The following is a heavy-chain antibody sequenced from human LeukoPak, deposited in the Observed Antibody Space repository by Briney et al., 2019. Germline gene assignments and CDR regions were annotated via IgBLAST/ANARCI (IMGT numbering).Heavy chain of an antibody. CDR1: GGSFSGYS. V-gene: IGHV4-34*01. Sequence: PSGTLSLTCAVNGGSFSGYSWSWVRQPPGKGLEWIGEINHSGSTKYNPSLKSRVTISVDTSKNQFSLKLSSVTAADTAVYYCARTRTSRADAFDIWGQGTMVTVSS. D-gene: IGHD3-16*01. CDR3: ARTRTSRADAFDI. CDR2: INHSGST. J-gene: IGHJ3*02.